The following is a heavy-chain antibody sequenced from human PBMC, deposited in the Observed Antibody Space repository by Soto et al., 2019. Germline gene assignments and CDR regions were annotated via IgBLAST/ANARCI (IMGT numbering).Heavy chain of an antibody. Sequence: GGSLRLSCAASGFTFSSYAMSWVRQAPGKGLEWVSAISGSGGSTYYADSVKGRFTISRDNSKNTLYLQMNSLRAEDTAVYYCAKGSEADIVVVPAAIPAVDYWGQGTLVTVSS. V-gene: IGHV3-23*01. D-gene: IGHD2-2*02. CDR1: GFTFSSYA. CDR2: ISGSGGST. J-gene: IGHJ4*02. CDR3: AKGSEADIVVVPAAIPAVDY.